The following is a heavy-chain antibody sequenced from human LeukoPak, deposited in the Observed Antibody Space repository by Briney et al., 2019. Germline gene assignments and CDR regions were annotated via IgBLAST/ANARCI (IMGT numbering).Heavy chain of an antibody. CDR2: ISYDGSNK. J-gene: IGHJ3*01. D-gene: IGHD3-10*02. CDR1: GFTSSSYA. Sequence: GGSLRLSCAASGFTSSSYAMHWVRQAPGKGLEWVAVISYDGSNKYYADSVKGRFTISRDNSKNTLYLQMSSLRAEDTAVYYCAKFFTGEYVRAFDVWGQGTMVTVSS. CDR3: AKFFTGEYVRAFDV. V-gene: IGHV3-30*18.